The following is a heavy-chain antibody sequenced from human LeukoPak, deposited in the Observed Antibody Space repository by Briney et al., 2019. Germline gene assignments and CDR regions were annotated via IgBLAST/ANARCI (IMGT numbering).Heavy chain of an antibody. CDR2: IYYSGST. Sequence: SETLSLTCTVSGGSISSYYWSWIRQPPGKGLEWIGYIYYSGSTNYNPSLKSRVTISVDTSKNQFSLKLSSVTAADTAVYYCARASGSYSREYYFDYWGQGALVTVSS. V-gene: IGHV4-59*01. CDR3: ARASGSYSREYYFDY. CDR1: GGSISSYY. D-gene: IGHD1-26*01. J-gene: IGHJ4*02.